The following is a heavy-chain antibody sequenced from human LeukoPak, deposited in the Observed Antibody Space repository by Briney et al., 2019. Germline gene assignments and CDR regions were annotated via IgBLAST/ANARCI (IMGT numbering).Heavy chain of an antibody. D-gene: IGHD3-22*01. J-gene: IGHJ3*02. CDR1: GYTFTSSW. CDR3: ARLDHSSGYYQDAFGI. Sequence: KPGESLKISCKDSGYTFTSSWIGWVRQMPGKGLEWMGMISPGDSGTRYSPSFQGQVTISVDKSISTANLQWSSLKASDTAMYYCARLDHSSGYYQDAFGIWGQGTVVTVSS. CDR2: ISPGDSGT. V-gene: IGHV5-51*01.